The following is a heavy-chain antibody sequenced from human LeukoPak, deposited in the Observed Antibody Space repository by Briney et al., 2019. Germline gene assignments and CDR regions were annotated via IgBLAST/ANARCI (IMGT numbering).Heavy chain of an antibody. CDR3: ARAPPRYGDCSFDYYYYGMDV. J-gene: IGHJ6*02. Sequence: ASVKVSCKASGYTFTSYGISWVRQAPGQGLEWMGWISAYNGNTNYAQKLQGRVTMTTDTSTSTAYMELRSLRSDDTAVYYCARAPPRYGDCSFDYYYYGMDVWGQGTTVTVSS. CDR1: GYTFTSYG. V-gene: IGHV1-18*01. CDR2: ISAYNGNT. D-gene: IGHD2-21*02.